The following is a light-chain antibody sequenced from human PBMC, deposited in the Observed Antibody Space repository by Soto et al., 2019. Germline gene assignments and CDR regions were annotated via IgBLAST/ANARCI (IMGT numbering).Light chain of an antibody. CDR1: TSDAGSYNL. Sequence: QSVLTQPGPVSGSPGQSTTISCTGTTSDAGSYNLVSWYQQHPGKVPKVMIYGGNKRPSGVSHRFSGSKSGKTASLTISGLQAEDEADYYCCSCALDYTYVFGTGTKVTLL. J-gene: IGLJ1*01. CDR2: GGN. V-gene: IGLV2-23*01. CDR3: CSCALDYTYV.